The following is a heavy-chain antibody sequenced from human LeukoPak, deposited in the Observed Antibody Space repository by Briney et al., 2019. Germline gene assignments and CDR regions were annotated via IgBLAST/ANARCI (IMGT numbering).Heavy chain of an antibody. J-gene: IGHJ4*02. D-gene: IGHD3-22*01. CDR2: IYYSGST. CDR3: ARDRGDYDSSGYYGYSDY. CDR1: GGSIRSHY. V-gene: IGHV4-59*11. Sequence: PSETLSLTCTVSGGSIRSHYWSWIRQPPGKGLEWIGYIYYSGSTNYNPSLKSRVTISVDTSKNQFSLKLSPVTAADTAVYYCARDRGDYDSSGYYGYSDYWGEGALVTVSS.